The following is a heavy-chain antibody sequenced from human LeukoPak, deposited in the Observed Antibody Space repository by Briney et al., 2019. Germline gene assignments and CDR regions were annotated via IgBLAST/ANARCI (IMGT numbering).Heavy chain of an antibody. J-gene: IGHJ3*02. Sequence: GGSLRLSCAASGFTFSSYSMNWVRQAPGKGLEWVSSISGSNSYIYYADSMKGRFTISRDNAKNTLYLQMNSLRAEDTAVYYCASGMATRNAFDIWGQGTMVTVSS. CDR3: ASGMATRNAFDI. CDR2: ISGSNSYI. CDR1: GFTFSSYS. D-gene: IGHD5-24*01. V-gene: IGHV3-21*01.